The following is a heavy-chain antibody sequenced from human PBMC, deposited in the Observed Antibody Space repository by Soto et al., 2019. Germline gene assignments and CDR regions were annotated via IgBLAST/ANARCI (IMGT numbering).Heavy chain of an antibody. CDR1: GDSFNNYP. CDR2: IIPVFREA. CDR3: ARAGSPYPWPSQPGTEFFKD. Sequence: QVQLVQSGAEVQKPGSSVKVSCRVSGDSFNNYPISWVRQAPAQGLEWMGGIIPVFREATHARKFQGRVSITADKGIPTVFLELSGLRFDDTAVYYCARAGSPYPWPSQPGTEFFKDWGQGTLVTVSS. D-gene: IGHD7-27*01. V-gene: IGHV1-69*14. J-gene: IGHJ1*01.